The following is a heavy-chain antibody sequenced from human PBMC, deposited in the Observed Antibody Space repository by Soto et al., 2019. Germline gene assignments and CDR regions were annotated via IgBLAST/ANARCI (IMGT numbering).Heavy chain of an antibody. V-gene: IGHV3-7*01. CDR2: IKQDGSEK. CDR1: GFTFSSYW. CDR3: ARDGGNLEAAAAAQRAPVGDY. Sequence: EVQLVESGGGLVQPGGSLRLSCAASGFTFSSYWMSWVRQAPGKGLEWVANIKQDGSEKYYVDSVKGRFTISRDNAKNSLYLQMNSLRAEDTAVYYCARDGGNLEAAAAAQRAPVGDYWGQGTLVTVSS. D-gene: IGHD6-13*01. J-gene: IGHJ4*02.